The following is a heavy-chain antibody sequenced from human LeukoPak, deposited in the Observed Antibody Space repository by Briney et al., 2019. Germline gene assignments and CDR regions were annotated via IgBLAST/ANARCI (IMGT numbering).Heavy chain of an antibody. J-gene: IGHJ5*02. CDR1: GGSISSYY. D-gene: IGHD3-10*01. CDR3: AREPVLLWFGETNNWFDP. Sequence: PSETLSLTCTVSGGSISSYYWSWIRQPAGKGLEWIGRIYTSGSTNYNPSLKSRVTMSVDTSKNQFSLKLSSVTAADTAVYYCAREPVLLWFGETNNWFDPWGQGTLVTVSS. CDR2: IYTSGST. V-gene: IGHV4-4*07.